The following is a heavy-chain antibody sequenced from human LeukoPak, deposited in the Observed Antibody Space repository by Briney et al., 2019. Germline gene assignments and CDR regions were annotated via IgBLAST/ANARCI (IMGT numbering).Heavy chain of an antibody. J-gene: IGHJ3*02. V-gene: IGHV4-61*08. Sequence: PSETLSLTCTVSGGSISSGGYYWSWIRQHPGKGLEWIGYIYYSGSTNYNPSLKSRVTISVDTSKNQFSLKLSSVTAADTAVYYCARDGYYDSSGYYNDAFDIWGQGTMVTVSS. CDR3: ARDGYYDSSGYYNDAFDI. CDR2: IYYSGST. D-gene: IGHD3-22*01. CDR1: GGSISSGGYY.